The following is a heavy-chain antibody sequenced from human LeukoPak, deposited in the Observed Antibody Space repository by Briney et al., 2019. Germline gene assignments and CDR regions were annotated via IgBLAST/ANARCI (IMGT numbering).Heavy chain of an antibody. D-gene: IGHD6-19*01. CDR3: ARGLTVAGSLAFDP. J-gene: IGHJ5*02. V-gene: IGHV1-2*02. CDR1: GYTFTGYY. Sequence: ASVKVSCKASGYTFTGYYMHWVRQAPGQGLEWMGWINPNSGGTSYAQKFQGRVTMTRDTSISTAYMELSRLRSDDTAVYYCARGLTVAGSLAFDPWGQGTLVTVSS. CDR2: INPNSGGT.